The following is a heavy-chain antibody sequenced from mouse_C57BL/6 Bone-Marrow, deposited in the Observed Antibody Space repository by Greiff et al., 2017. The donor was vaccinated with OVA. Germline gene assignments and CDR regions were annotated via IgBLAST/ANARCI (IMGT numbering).Heavy chain of an antibody. D-gene: IGHD1-2*01. J-gene: IGHJ1*03. CDR3: TRDHITTPVYFDV. V-gene: IGHV5-9-1*02. CDR2: ISSGGDYI. Sequence: EVHLVESGEGLVKPGGSLKLSCAASGFTFSSYAMSWVRQTPEKRLEWVAYISSGGDYIYYADTVKGRFTISRDNARNTLYLQMSSLKSEDTAMYYCTRDHITTPVYFDVWGTGTTVTVSS. CDR1: GFTFSSYA.